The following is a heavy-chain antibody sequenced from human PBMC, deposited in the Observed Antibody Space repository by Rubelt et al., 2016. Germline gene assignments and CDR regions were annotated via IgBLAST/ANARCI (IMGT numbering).Heavy chain of an antibody. J-gene: IGHJ4*02. V-gene: IGHV4-34*01. Sequence: QVQLQQWGAGLLKPSETLSLTCAVYGGSFSGYYWSWIRQPPGKGREWIGEINHSGCTNYNPSLKSRVTNSVDTSKNQFSLRPRSVTAADTAVYYCATAFGYSSSWHFDYWGQGTLVTVSS. CDR3: ATAFGYSSSWHFDY. D-gene: IGHD6-13*01. CDR2: INHSGCT. CDR1: GGSFSGYY.